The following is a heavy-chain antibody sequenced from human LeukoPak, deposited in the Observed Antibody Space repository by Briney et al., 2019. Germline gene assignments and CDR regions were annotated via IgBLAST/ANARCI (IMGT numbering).Heavy chain of an antibody. CDR3: VSGYCSGGSCLGDGYFQH. V-gene: IGHV3-64D*06. Sequence: GGSLRLSCSASGFTVSSYAMHWVRQAPGKGLEYVSAISSNGGSTYYADSVKGRFTISRDNSKNTLYLQMSSLRAEDTAVYYCVSGYCSGGSCLGDGYFQHWGQGTLVTVSS. J-gene: IGHJ1*01. CDR2: ISSNGGST. D-gene: IGHD2-15*01. CDR1: GFTVSSYA.